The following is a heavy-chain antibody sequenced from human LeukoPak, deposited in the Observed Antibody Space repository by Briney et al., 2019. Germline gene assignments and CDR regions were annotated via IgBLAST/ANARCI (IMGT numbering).Heavy chain of an antibody. Sequence: WIRQPPGKGLEWIGYIYYSGSTYYNPSLKSRFTISVDTSKNQFSLTLRSVTAADTSVFYCARVQTATTNPFFDSWGQGTLVTVSS. V-gene: IGHV4-30-4*08. CDR2: IYYSGST. D-gene: IGHD4-17*01. CDR3: ARVQTATTNPFFDS. J-gene: IGHJ4*02.